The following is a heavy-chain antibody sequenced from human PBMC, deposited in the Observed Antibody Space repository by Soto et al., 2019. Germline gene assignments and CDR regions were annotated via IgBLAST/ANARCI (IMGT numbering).Heavy chain of an antibody. CDR3: ARDPHPTANLIFDF. CDR1: GFTFSNHA. J-gene: IGHJ4*02. D-gene: IGHD1-26*01. V-gene: IGHV3-30-3*01. Sequence: QMQLVESGGGVVQPGRSLRLSCTASGFTFSNHAMHWLRLAPGKGLEWVALISYDGNDKYYADSVKGRFTISKDHSKNSLYLHMNSQRPEDTAVYYCARDPHPTANLIFDFWGQGTLVTVSS. CDR2: ISYDGNDK.